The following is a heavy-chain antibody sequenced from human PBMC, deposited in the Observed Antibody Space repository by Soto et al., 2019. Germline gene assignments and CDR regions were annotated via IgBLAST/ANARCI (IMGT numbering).Heavy chain of an antibody. CDR2: INHSGST. CDR3: ARGARKGYCSSTSCYWMGYGMDV. CDR1: GGSFSGYY. D-gene: IGHD2-2*01. Sequence: LSLTCAVYGGSFSGYYWSWIRQPPGKGLEWIGEINHSGSTNYNPSLKSRVTISVDTSKNQFSLKLSSVTAADTAVYYCARGARKGYCSSTSCYWMGYGMDVWGQGTTVTVSS. V-gene: IGHV4-34*01. J-gene: IGHJ6*02.